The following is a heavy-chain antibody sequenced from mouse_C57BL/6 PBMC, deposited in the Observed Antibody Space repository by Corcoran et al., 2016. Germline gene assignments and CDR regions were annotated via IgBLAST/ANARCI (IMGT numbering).Heavy chain of an antibody. J-gene: IGHJ2*01. CDR1: GYTFTDYY. V-gene: IGHV1-26*01. CDR2: INPNNGGT. Sequence: EVQLQQSGPELVKPGASVKISCKASGYTFTDYYMNWVKQSHGKSLEWIGDINPNNGGTSYNQKFKGKATLTVDKSSSTAYMELRSLTSEDSAVYYCARGSHYYGSSFYAMDYWGQGTTLTVSS. D-gene: IGHD1-1*01. CDR3: ARGSHYYGSSFYAMDY.